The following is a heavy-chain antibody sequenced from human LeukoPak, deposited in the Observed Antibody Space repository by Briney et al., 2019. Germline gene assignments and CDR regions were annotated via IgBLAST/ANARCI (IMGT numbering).Heavy chain of an antibody. CDR1: GGSISSHY. V-gene: IGHV4-59*08. J-gene: IGHJ4*02. CDR2: IYHIGTT. Sequence: SETLSLTCTVSGGSISSHYWSWIRQPPGKGLEWIGYIYHIGTTNYNPSLKSRVTISVDTSKNQFSLKLSSVTAADTAVYYCARGARAGYNLEPFDYWGQGTLVTVSS. D-gene: IGHD5-24*01. CDR3: ARGARAGYNLEPFDY.